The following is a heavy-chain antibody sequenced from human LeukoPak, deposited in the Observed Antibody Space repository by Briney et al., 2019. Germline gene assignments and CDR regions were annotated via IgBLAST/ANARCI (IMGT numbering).Heavy chain of an antibody. CDR3: AKDQVVPMITFGGVIAP. D-gene: IGHD3-16*01. CDR2: ISGSGGST. Sequence: GGSLRLSCAASGFTFSSYAMSWVRQAPGKGLEWVSAISGSGGSTYYADSVKGRFTISRDNSKNTLYLQMNSLRAEDTAVYYCAKDQVVPMITFGGVIAPWGQGTLVTVSS. V-gene: IGHV3-23*01. CDR1: GFTFSSYA. J-gene: IGHJ5*02.